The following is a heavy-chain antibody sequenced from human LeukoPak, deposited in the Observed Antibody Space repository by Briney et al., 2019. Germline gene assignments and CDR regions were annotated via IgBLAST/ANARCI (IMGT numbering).Heavy chain of an antibody. V-gene: IGHV1-2*02. CDR3: ARARFSRLSPFDP. J-gene: IGHJ5*02. CDR2: INPNSGGT. D-gene: IGHD3-3*01. CDR1: GSTSTGYY. Sequence: APGKVSGKASGSTSTGYYMHWVRQGPGQGLEWMGWINPNSGGTNYAQKFQGRVTMTRDTSTSTAYMELSRLRSDDTAVYYCARARFSRLSPFDPWGQGTLVTVSS.